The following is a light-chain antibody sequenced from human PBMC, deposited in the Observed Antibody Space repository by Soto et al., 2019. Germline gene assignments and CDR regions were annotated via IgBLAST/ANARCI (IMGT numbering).Light chain of an antibody. CDR3: QQYDDSARYK. CDR1: QSINTRY. V-gene: IGKV3-20*01. CDR2: ATS. J-gene: IGKJ2*01. Sequence: EIVLTQSPGTLSLSQGERATLSCRASQSINTRYSAWYQQKPGQPTRLLIYATSSSAPGIPARFSGSGSGTDFTLPISRLEPEDFAVYYYQQYDDSARYKFGQGTNLDI.